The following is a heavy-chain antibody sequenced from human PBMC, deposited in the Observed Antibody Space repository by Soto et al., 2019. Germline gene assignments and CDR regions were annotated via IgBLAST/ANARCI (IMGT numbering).Heavy chain of an antibody. J-gene: IGHJ4*02. D-gene: IGHD1-1*01. Sequence: QVQLVQSGPEVRKPGASVRVSCKAYGYSFSTYNLFWVRQTPGQGLQWMGWVSTYNGDTTYAQKFQGRVFMTTDTSTSTAYMELRGLTSDDTALYYCARDVFPTYDFWGQGTLVTVSS. V-gene: IGHV1-18*04. CDR1: GYSFSTYN. CDR2: VSTYNGDT. CDR3: ARDVFPTYDF.